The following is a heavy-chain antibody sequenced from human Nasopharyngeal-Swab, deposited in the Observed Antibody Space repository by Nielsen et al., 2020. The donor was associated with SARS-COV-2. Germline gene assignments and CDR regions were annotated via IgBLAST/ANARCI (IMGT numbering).Heavy chain of an antibody. D-gene: IGHD3-22*01. CDR2: ISWNSGSI. J-gene: IGHJ1*01. Sequence: LSLTCAASGFTFSSYWMHWVRQAPGKGLEWVSGISWNSGSIGYADSVKGRFTISRDNAKNSLYLQMNSLRAEDTALYYCAKDFYYDSSGPPSVQHWGQGTLVTVSS. CDR3: AKDFYYDSSGPPSVQH. CDR1: GFTFSSYW. V-gene: IGHV3-9*01.